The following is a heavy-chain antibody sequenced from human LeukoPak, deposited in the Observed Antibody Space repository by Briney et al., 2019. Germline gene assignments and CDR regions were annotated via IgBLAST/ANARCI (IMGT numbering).Heavy chain of an antibody. D-gene: IGHD3-10*01. Sequence: GGSLRLSCTASGFTFSRNAMSWVRQAPGKGLEWVSSIRNSGDNTYYADSVKGRFTISRDNSRDTLYLQMHSLRAEDTAVYYCARDIGAIDPFDYWGQGTLVTVSS. CDR2: IRNSGDNT. CDR1: GFTFSRNA. V-gene: IGHV3-23*01. CDR3: ARDIGAIDPFDY. J-gene: IGHJ4*02.